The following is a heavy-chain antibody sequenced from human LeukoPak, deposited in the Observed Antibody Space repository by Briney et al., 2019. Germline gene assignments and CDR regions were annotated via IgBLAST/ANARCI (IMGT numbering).Heavy chain of an antibody. D-gene: IGHD7-27*01. CDR3: ARQELGYYYIDV. CDR2: IYYSGST. V-gene: IGHV4-39*01. CDR1: GGSISSSSYY. J-gene: IGHJ6*03. Sequence: PSETLSLTCTVSGGSISSSSYYWGWIPQPPGMGLEWLGSIYYSGSTYYNPSLKSRITISVHTDKNQFSLKLSSVTAADTAVYYCARQELGYYYIDVWGKGTTVTVSS.